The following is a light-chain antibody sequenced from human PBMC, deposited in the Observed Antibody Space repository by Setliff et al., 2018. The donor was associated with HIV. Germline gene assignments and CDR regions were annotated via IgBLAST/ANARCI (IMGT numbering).Light chain of an antibody. CDR2: DVT. CDR3: SSYAGSYTSLFG. J-gene: IGLJ1*01. Sequence: QSALAQPASVSGSPGQSITISCTGTSSDIAIYNYVSWYQQHPGKAPKLMIYDVTKRPSGVPDRFSGSKSGNTASLTISGLQAEDEADYYCSSYAGSYTSLFGVGTGTKV. V-gene: IGLV2-11*01. CDR1: SSDIAIYNY.